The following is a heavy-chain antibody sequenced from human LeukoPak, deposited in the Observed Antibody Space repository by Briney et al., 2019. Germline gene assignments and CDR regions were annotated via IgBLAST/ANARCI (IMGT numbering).Heavy chain of an antibody. CDR1: GASISSSSYY. D-gene: IGHD1-7*01. J-gene: IGHJ4*02. V-gene: IGHV4-39*02. Sequence: SETLSLTCTVSGASISSSSYYGAWIRQPPGKGLEWIGSIYFIGSTYYNTSLKSRVTISVDTSKNQFSLNLSSVTAADTADYYCARGIIGTFDFWGQGILVSVSS. CDR2: IYFIGST. CDR3: ARGIIGTFDF.